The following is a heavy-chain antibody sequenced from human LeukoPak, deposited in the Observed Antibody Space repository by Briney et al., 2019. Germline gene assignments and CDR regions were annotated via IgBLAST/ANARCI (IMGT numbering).Heavy chain of an antibody. D-gene: IGHD1-26*01. V-gene: IGHV5-51*01. Sequence: GEPLKVSCKGSGYSFTSYWIGWVRQMPGKGLEWMGIIYPGDSDTRYSPSFQGQVTISADKSISTAYLQWSSLKASDTAMYYCARPKTIVGAWYYFDYWGQGTLVTVSS. CDR1: GYSFTSYW. CDR3: ARPKTIVGAWYYFDY. J-gene: IGHJ4*02. CDR2: IYPGDSDT.